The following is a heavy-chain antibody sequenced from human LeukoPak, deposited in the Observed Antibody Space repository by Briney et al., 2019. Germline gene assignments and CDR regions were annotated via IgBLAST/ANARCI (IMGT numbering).Heavy chain of an antibody. CDR1: GYSFTSYW. V-gene: IGHV5-51*01. CDR3: ARTSGSSSWYWGSIEYNWFDP. D-gene: IGHD6-13*01. CDR2: IYPGDSDT. Sequence: GESLKISCKGSGYSFTSYWIGWVRPMPGKGLEWMGIIYPGDSDTRYSPSFQGQVTISADKSISTAYLQWSSLKASDTAMYYCARTSGSSSWYWGSIEYNWFDPWGQGTLVTVSS. J-gene: IGHJ5*02.